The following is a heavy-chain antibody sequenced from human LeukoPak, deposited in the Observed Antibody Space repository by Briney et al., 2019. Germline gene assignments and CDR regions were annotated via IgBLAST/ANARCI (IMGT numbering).Heavy chain of an antibody. D-gene: IGHD6-19*01. CDR1: GYTFTSYA. Sequence: ASVKVSCKASGYTFTSYAMHWVRQAPGQRPEWVGCINAGKVDPKYSQKFQGRVTITGDTTASTAYMDLTGLTPEDTAVYYCARGAPNTSGWLLDYWGQGALVTVSS. V-gene: IGHV1-3*01. CDR3: ARGAPNTSGWLLDY. J-gene: IGHJ4*02. CDR2: INAGKVDP.